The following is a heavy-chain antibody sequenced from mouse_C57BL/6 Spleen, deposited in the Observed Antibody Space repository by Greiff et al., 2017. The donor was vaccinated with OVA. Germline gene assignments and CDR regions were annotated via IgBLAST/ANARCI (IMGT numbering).Heavy chain of an antibody. CDR1: GFTFSDYG. CDR2: ISNLAYSI. Sequence: EVHLVESGGGLVQPGGSLKLSCAASGFTFSDYGMAWVRQAPRKGPEWVAFISNLAYSIYYADTVTGRFTISRENAKNTLYLEMSSLRSEDTAMYYCARQAKDYGSFAYWGQGTLVTVSA. V-gene: IGHV5-15*01. D-gene: IGHD1-1*02. J-gene: IGHJ3*01. CDR3: ARQAKDYGSFAY.